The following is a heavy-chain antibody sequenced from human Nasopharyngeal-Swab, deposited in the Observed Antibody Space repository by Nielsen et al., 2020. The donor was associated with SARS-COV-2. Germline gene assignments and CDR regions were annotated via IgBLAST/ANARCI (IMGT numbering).Heavy chain of an antibody. CDR2: ISEDGSIT. D-gene: IGHD2-2*01. CDR3: ASQLGHPDS. J-gene: IGHJ4*02. Sequence: GGFLRFSCAASGFTFSSHWMNWVRQAPGKGLVWVSRISEDGSITTYADSVKGRFTISRDNAKNTLFLQMHSLRADDTAIYYCASQLGHPDSWGQGTLVTVSS. V-gene: IGHV3-74*01. CDR1: GFTFSSHW.